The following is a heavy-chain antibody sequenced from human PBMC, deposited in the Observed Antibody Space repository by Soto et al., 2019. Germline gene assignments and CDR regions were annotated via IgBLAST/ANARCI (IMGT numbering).Heavy chain of an antibody. CDR2: ISYEGSNK. V-gene: IGHV3-30*18. CDR3: AKEVVVGATTGLGDYYYYYGMDV. J-gene: IGHJ6*02. CDR1: GFTFSSYG. D-gene: IGHD1-26*01. Sequence: PGGSLRLSCAASGFTFSSYGMHWVRQAPGKGLEWVAVISYEGSNKYYADSVKGRFTISRDNSKNTLYLQMNSLIAEHTAVYYCAKEVVVGATTGLGDYYYYYGMDVWGQGITVTVSS.